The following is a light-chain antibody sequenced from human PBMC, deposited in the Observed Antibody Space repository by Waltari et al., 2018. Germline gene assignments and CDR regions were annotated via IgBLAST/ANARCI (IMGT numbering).Light chain of an antibody. J-gene: IGKJ3*01. CDR1: DSVASY. CDR3: QQTVASPFT. V-gene: IGKV1-39*01. CDR2: GVS. Sequence: IQMTQSPSSLSASVGDTVTISCRQDDSVASYLNWYQQRVGQPPKLLIYGVSGLQTGVPSRFSGTSSERDFTLTISSLQPEDSATYYCQQTVASPFTFGPGTEV.